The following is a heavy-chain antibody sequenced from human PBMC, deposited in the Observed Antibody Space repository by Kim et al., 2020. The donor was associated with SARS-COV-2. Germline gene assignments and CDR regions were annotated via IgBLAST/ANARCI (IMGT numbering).Heavy chain of an antibody. V-gene: IGHV5-10-1*01. CDR2: IDPSDSYT. CDR3: ARRRLGYCSSTSCYGGNYYGMDV. CDR1: GYSFTSYW. J-gene: IGHJ6*02. Sequence: GESLKISCKGSGYSFTSYWISWVRQMPGKGLEWMGRIDPSDSYTNYSPSFQGHVTISADKSISTAYLQWSSLKASDTAMYYCARRRLGYCSSTSCYGGNYYGMDVWGQGTTVTVSS. D-gene: IGHD2-2*01.